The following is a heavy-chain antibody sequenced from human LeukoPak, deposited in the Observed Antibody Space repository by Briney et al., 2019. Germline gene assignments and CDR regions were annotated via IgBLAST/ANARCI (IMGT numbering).Heavy chain of an antibody. D-gene: IGHD3-22*01. J-gene: IGHJ4*02. CDR2: ISNSGSNM. CDR3: AREGVSTVTSILVVISFDY. CDR1: GFTFNSYC. Sequence: GGSLRLSCAVSGFTFNSYCMNWVRQAPGKGLEWVSYISNSGSNMYYADSVKGRFTIPRDNAKNSTYMQMNSLRTEDTAIYYCAREGVSTVTSILVVISFDYWGQGALVTVSA. V-gene: IGHV3-48*04.